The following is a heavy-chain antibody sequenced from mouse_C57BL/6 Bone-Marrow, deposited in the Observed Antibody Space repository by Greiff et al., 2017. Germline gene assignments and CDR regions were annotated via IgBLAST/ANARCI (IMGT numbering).Heavy chain of an antibody. J-gene: IGHJ1*03. CDR3: SSYYYGSSPLWWYFDV. V-gene: IGHV1-85*01. CDR1: GYTFTSYD. CDR2: IYPRDGST. Sequence: VQLQQSGPELVKPGASVKLSCKASGYTFTSYDINWVKQRPGQGLEWIGWIYPRDGSTKYNEKFKGKATLTVDTSSSTAYMELHSLTSEDSAVYFCSSYYYGSSPLWWYFDVWGTGTTVTVSS. D-gene: IGHD1-1*01.